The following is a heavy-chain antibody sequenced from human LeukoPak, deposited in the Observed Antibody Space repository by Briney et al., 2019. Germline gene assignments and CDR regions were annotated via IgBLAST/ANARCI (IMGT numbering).Heavy chain of an antibody. D-gene: IGHD4-17*01. CDR2: IRYDGSDE. CDR3: AKGGGSTVTTSH. V-gene: IGHV3-30*02. CDR1: GFTFSSYA. J-gene: IGHJ4*02. Sequence: PGGSLRLSCAASGFTFSSYAMNWVRQAPGKGLEWVTFIRYDGSDEYYADSVKGRFTISRDNSQNTLYLQMNSLRAEDTAVYYCAKGGGSTVTTSHWGQGTLVTVSS.